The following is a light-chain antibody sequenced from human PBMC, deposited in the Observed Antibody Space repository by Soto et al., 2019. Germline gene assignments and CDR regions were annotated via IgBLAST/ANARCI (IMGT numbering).Light chain of an antibody. V-gene: IGKV3-15*01. CDR3: QQYGSSPQT. Sequence: ERVMTQSPATLSVSPVESATLSCMASQRISRNLAWYQQKPGQAPRLLIYDASTRATAIPARFSGSGSGTDFTLTISRLEPEDFAVYYCQQYGSSPQTFGQGTKVDIK. CDR1: QRISRN. CDR2: DAS. J-gene: IGKJ1*01.